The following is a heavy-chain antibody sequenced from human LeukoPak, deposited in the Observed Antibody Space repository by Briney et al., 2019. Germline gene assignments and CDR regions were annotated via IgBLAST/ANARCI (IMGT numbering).Heavy chain of an antibody. D-gene: IGHD3-16*01. CDR3: GRAFPPLRTSSAGDL. Sequence: GGSLRLSCSASGFTFSDYDMNWVRQAPGKGLEWVSSISGLSTHIYYGDSVKGRFSISRDNAKNSVHLQMNSLGAEDTAIYYCGRAFPPLRTSSAGDLWGQGILVTVSS. CDR1: GFTFSDYD. CDR2: ISGLSTHI. V-gene: IGHV3-69-1*02. J-gene: IGHJ4*02.